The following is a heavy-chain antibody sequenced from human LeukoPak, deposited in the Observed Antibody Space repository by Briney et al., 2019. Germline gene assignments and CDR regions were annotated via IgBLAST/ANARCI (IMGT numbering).Heavy chain of an antibody. CDR1: GFTFSSYG. J-gene: IGHJ6*03. V-gene: IGHV3-30*02. Sequence: GGSLRLSCAASGFTFSSYGMHWVRQAPGKGLEWVAFIRYDGSNKYYADSVKGRFTISRDNSKNTLYLQMGSLRAEDMAVYYCARDGYCSSTSACYMDVWGKGTTVTVSS. CDR3: ARDGYCSSTSACYMDV. D-gene: IGHD2-2*01. CDR2: IRYDGSNK.